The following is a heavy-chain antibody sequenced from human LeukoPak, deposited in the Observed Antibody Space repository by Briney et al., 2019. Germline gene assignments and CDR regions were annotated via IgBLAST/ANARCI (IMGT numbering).Heavy chain of an antibody. CDR3: ARGYEGATETYYFDY. CDR1: GGSFSGYY. CDR2: INHSGST. Sequence: SETLSLTCAVYGGSFSGYYWSWIRQPPGKGLEWIGEINHSGSTNYNPSLKSRVTMSVDTSKNQFSLKLSSVTAADTAVYYCARGYEGATETYYFDYWGQGTLVTVSS. D-gene: IGHD1-26*01. V-gene: IGHV4-34*01. J-gene: IGHJ4*02.